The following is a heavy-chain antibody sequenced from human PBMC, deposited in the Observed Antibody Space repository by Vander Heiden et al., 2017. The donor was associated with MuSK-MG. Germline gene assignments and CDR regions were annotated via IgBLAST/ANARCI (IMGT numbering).Heavy chain of an antibody. J-gene: IGHJ4*02. Sequence: EVQLLAAGGRLVRPGGSLRLYCAFSGLIFAGLHVSWVRQAREMVLECIAVIGGDDVATYADSVKGRFTISRDKAKNTLYLQMNSLRGDDTALYYWARKGGGGGCDGCDYFDYWGQGTLVTVSS. CDR2: IGGDDVAT. CDR1: GLIFAGLH. D-gene: IGHD2-15*01. V-gene: IGHV3-23*01. CDR3: ARKGGGGGCDGCDYFDY.